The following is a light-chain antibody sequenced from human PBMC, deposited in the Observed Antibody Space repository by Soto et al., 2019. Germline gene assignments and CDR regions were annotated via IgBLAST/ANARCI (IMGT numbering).Light chain of an antibody. CDR2: KAS. CDR3: QQYNSYSSLT. J-gene: IGKJ4*01. V-gene: IGKV1-5*03. CDR1: QSISSW. Sequence: DIQMTQSPSTLSASVGDRVTITCRASQSISSWLAWYQQKPVKATKLLIYKASSLESGVPSRFSGSGSGTEFTLTISSLQPDDFATYYCQQYNSYSSLTFGGGTKVEIK.